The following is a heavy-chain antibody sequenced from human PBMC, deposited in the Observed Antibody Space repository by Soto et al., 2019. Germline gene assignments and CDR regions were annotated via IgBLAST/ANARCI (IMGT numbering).Heavy chain of an antibody. CDR1: GGYITGSSFS. D-gene: IGHD3-16*01. V-gene: IGHV4-39*01. CDR3: ARGLRWTRTFDF. CDR2: LSYSGST. J-gene: IGHJ4*02. Sequence: PSETLSLTCSLSGGYITGSSFSWGWIRQSPGTGLQWIGSLSYSGSTYYNPSLKGRVAISADTSKNAFSLELKLMTAADTATYFCARGLRWTRTFDFWGRGTLVTVSS.